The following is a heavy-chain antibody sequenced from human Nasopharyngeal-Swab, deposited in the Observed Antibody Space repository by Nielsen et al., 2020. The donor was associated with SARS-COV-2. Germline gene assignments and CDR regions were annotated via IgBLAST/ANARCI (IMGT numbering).Heavy chain of an antibody. Sequence: SETLSLTCAVYGGSFSGYYWSWIRQPPGKGLERIGEINHSGSTNYNPSLKSRVTISVDTSKNQFSLKLSSVTAADTAVYYCAREDTAMGEIFDYWGQGTLVTVSS. CDR1: GGSFSGYY. D-gene: IGHD5-18*01. CDR2: INHSGST. J-gene: IGHJ4*02. CDR3: AREDTAMGEIFDY. V-gene: IGHV4-34*01.